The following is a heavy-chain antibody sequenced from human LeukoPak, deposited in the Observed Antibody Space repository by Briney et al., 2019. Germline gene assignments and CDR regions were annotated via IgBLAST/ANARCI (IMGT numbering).Heavy chain of an antibody. J-gene: IGHJ4*02. V-gene: IGHV5-51*01. CDR2: IYPGGSDT. CDR3: ARPGASGSPAFDY. Sequence: GESLKISCNGSGYRFTCYWIGWVRPMPGKGLEWMGIIYPGGSDTRYSPFFQGQVTISADKSISTAYLQWSSLKASDTAMYYCARPGASGSPAFDYWGQGTLVTVSS. CDR1: GYRFTCYW. D-gene: IGHD3-10*01.